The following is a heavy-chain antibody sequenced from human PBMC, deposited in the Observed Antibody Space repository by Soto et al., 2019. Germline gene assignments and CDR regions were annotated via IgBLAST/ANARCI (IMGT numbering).Heavy chain of an antibody. Sequence: GASVKVSCKASGFTFSNYGLNWVRQAPGQGLEWMGWVSANNGHTNYAQNLQGRVSMTTDTSTSTAYMELRGLTFDDTAVYYCARDIESVTAKHFFYYYAMDVWGQGTTATVS. J-gene: IGHJ6*02. CDR3: ARDIESVTAKHFFYYYAMDV. V-gene: IGHV1-18*01. D-gene: IGHD2-8*01. CDR2: VSANNGHT. CDR1: GFTFSNYG.